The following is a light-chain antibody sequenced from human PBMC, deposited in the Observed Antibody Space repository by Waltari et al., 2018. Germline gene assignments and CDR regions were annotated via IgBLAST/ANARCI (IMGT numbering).Light chain of an antibody. CDR3: QQYGTSPT. CDR1: QSLSSTH. J-gene: IGKJ1*01. CDR2: GAS. Sequence: EIVLTQSPGTLSLSPGERATLSCRASQSLSSTHLAWYQQKPGQAPRLLIYGASIRATGIPDRFSGSGSGTEFTLTISRLEPEDFAVYYCQQYGTSPTFGQGTKVEIK. V-gene: IGKV3-20*01.